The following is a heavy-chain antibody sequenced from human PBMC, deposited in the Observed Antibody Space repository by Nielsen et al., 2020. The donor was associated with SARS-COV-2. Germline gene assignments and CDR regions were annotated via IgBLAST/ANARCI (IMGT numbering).Heavy chain of an antibody. CDR1: GYTFTSYY. Sequence: ASVKVSCKASGYTFTSYYIYWVRQAPVQGLEWMGIINPSSGSTSYAQNFQGRVTMTRDTSTSTVYMELSSLRSEDTAMYYCARSDSSSWYGNDYWGQGTLVTVSS. V-gene: IGHV1-46*01. CDR3: ARSDSSSWYGNDY. J-gene: IGHJ4*02. D-gene: IGHD6-13*01. CDR2: INPSSGST.